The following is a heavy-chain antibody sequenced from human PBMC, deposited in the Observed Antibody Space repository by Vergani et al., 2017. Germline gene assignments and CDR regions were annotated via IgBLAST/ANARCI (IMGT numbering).Heavy chain of an antibody. CDR2: IIPTFGTA. J-gene: IGHJ4*02. V-gene: IGHV1-69*01. Sequence: QVQLVQSGAEVKKPGSSLILSCKASGGSFKNYAFSWVRQAPGQGLVWLGGIIPTFGTATYAQRFQGRVTITADESTSTAYMDLTSLRLEDTAVYYCASNTYWSGNGEDHWGQGTLITVSS. CDR1: GGSFKNYA. D-gene: IGHD3-3*01. CDR3: ASNTYWSGNGEDH.